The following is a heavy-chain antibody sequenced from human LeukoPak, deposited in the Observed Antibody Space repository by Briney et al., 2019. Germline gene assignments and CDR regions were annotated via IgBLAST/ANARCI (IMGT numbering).Heavy chain of an antibody. V-gene: IGHV1-69*04. D-gene: IGHD3-22*01. CDR1: GGTFSSYA. CDR3: ARNPTMIVVGALDY. CDR2: IIPILGIA. Sequence: VASVNVSCKASGGTFSSYAISWVRQAPGQGLEWMGRIIPILGIANYAQKFQGRVTITADKSTSTAYMELSSLRSEDTAVYYCARNPTMIVVGALDYWGQGTLVTVSS. J-gene: IGHJ4*02.